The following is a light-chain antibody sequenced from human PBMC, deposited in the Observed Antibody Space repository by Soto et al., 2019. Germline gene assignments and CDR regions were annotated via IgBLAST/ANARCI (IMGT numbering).Light chain of an antibody. Sequence: ANQMSQSPSSVSATVGDRVTITCGASQGIRNDLGWYQQKPGKAPKLLIYAASSLQSGVPSRFSGSGSGTDFTLTISSLQPEDFATYYCLQDYNYPRTFGQGTKLEIK. CDR3: LQDYNYPRT. V-gene: IGKV1-6*01. J-gene: IGKJ2*01. CDR2: AAS. CDR1: QGIRND.